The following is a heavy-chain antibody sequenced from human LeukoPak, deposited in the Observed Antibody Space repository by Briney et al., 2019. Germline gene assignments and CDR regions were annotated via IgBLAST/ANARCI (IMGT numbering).Heavy chain of an antibody. J-gene: IGHJ6*02. D-gene: IGHD6-13*01. CDR3: AKDRDIAAGSMDV. Sequence: GGSLRLSCAASGFTFDDYAMHWVRQAPGKGLEWVSGISWNSGSIGYADSVKGRFTISRDNAKNSLYLQMNSLRAEDTALYYCAKDRDIAAGSMDVWGQGTTVTVSS. CDR2: ISWNSGSI. CDR1: GFTFDDYA. V-gene: IGHV3-9*01.